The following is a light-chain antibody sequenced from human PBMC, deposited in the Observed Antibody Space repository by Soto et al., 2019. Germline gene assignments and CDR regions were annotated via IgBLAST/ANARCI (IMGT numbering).Light chain of an antibody. Sequence: EMVMTQSPATLSVYKGERATLSCRASQSVSSNLAWYQQKPGQAPRLLIYGASTRATGIPARFSGSGSGTDFTLTISSLEPEDFAVYYCQQFSSYPLTFGGGTKVDIK. CDR3: QQFSSYPLT. V-gene: IGKV3-15*01. CDR2: GAS. CDR1: QSVSSN. J-gene: IGKJ4*01.